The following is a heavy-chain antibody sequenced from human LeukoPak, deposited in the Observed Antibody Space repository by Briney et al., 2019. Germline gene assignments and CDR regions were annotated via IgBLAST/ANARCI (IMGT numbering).Heavy chain of an antibody. CDR2: IYHSGST. J-gene: IGHJ3*02. Sequence: PSETLSLTCAVYGGSFSGYYWSWIRQPPGKGLEWIGDIYHSGSTNYNPSLKSRVTISVDTSKNQFSLKLSSLTAADSAVYDCARRQQEKAFYDNSGYYFVGAFDIWGQGTMVAVSS. D-gene: IGHD3-22*01. CDR3: ARRQQEKAFYDNSGYYFVGAFDI. CDR1: GGSFSGYY. V-gene: IGHV4-34*01.